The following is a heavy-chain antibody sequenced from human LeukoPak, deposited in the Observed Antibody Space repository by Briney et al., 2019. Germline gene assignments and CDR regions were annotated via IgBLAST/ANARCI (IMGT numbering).Heavy chain of an antibody. D-gene: IGHD3-16*01. Sequence: KPSETLSLTCTVSGGSFSNYYWTWIRQPPGRGLEWIGYIFHSGDTNYNPSLKSRVTMSLDTSKNQFSLRLNSVTAADTAVYYCARDQLGDAVDIWGQGTMVTVSS. CDR1: GGSFSNYY. CDR2: IFHSGDT. J-gene: IGHJ3*02. CDR3: ARDQLGDAVDI. V-gene: IGHV4-59*01.